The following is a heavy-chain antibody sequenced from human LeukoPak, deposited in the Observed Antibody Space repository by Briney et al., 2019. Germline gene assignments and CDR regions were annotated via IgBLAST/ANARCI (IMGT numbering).Heavy chain of an antibody. CDR3: AKFNGDSVYFDY. D-gene: IGHD7-27*01. Sequence: GGSLRLSCAASGFTFSSYAMSWVRQAPGKGLEWVSAISGSGGRTYYADSVKGRFTISRDNSKNTLYLQMNSLRAEDTAVYYCAKFNGDSVYFDYWGQGTLVTVSS. J-gene: IGHJ4*02. V-gene: IGHV3-23*01. CDR2: ISGSGGRT. CDR1: GFTFSSYA.